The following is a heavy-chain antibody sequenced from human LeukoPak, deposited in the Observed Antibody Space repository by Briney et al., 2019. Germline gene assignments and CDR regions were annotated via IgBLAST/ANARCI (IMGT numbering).Heavy chain of an antibody. D-gene: IGHD6-13*01. CDR3: ARVSQQLTYFDY. V-gene: IGHV3-48*03. Sequence: GGSLRLSRAASGFTFSSYEMNWVRQAPGKGLEWVSYISSSGSSIYYADSVKGRFTISRDNAKNSLYLQMNSLRAEDTAVYYCARVSQQLTYFDYWGQGTLVTVS. CDR1: GFTFSSYE. CDR2: ISSSGSSI. J-gene: IGHJ4*02.